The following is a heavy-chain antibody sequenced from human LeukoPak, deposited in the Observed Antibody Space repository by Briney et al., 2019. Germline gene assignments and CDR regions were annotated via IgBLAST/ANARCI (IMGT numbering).Heavy chain of an antibody. CDR2: IYYSGST. D-gene: IGHD6-13*01. Sequence: PSQTLSLTCTVSGGSISSSSYYWGWIRQPPGKGLEWIGSIYYSGSTYYNPSLKSRVTISVDTSKNQFSLKLSSVTAADTAVYYCARVPAAADNYRGAFDIWGQGTMVTVSS. V-gene: IGHV4-39*07. CDR3: ARVPAAADNYRGAFDI. J-gene: IGHJ3*02. CDR1: GGSISSSSYY.